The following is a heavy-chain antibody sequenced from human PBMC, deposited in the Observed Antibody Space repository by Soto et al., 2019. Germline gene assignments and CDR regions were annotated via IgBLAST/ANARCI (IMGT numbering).Heavy chain of an antibody. D-gene: IGHD1-1*01. CDR3: AREGRWNDAFDY. V-gene: IGHV3-30-3*01. J-gene: IGHJ4*02. CDR2: ISYDGSNK. Sequence: LRLSCAASGFTFSSYAMHWVRQAPGKGLEWVAVISYDGSNKYYADSVKGRFTISRDNSKNTLYLQMNSLRAEDTAVYYCAREGRWNDAFDYWGQGTLVTVSS. CDR1: GFTFSSYA.